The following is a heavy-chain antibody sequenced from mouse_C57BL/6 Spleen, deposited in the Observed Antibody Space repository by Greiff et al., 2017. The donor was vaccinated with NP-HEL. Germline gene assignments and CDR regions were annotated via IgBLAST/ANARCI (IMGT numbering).Heavy chain of an antibody. CDR2: IDPEDGET. Sequence: VQLKQSGAELVKPGASVKLSCPASGFNIKDYYMHWVKQRTEQGLEWIGRIDPEDGETKSAPKFQGQATITADTSSNTAYLQLISLTSEDTAVYDGARAGYYGSSYWYFEVWGTGTTVTVSS. D-gene: IGHD1-1*01. V-gene: IGHV14-2*01. J-gene: IGHJ1*03. CDR1: GFNIKDYY. CDR3: ARAGYYGSSYWYFEV.